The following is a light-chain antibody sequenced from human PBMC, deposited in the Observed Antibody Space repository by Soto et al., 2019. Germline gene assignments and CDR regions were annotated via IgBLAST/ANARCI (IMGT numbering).Light chain of an antibody. CDR2: EVS. Sequence: QSALTQPPSASGSPGQSVTISCTGSSSDVGGYNYVSWYQQHPGKAPKLMIYEVSKRPSGVPDRLSGPKSGNTASLTVSGLLAEDEADYYCSSYGGSNPVVFGGGTKPPVL. V-gene: IGLV2-8*01. CDR1: SSDVGGYNY. J-gene: IGLJ2*01. CDR3: SSYGGSNPVV.